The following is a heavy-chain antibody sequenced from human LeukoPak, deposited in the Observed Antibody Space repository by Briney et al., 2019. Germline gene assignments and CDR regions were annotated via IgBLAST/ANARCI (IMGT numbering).Heavy chain of an antibody. Sequence: ASVTVSCKASGYAFTSYDINWVRQATGQGLEWMGWMNPNSGNTGYAQTFQGRVTMTRDTSISTAYMELSSLGSEDTAVYYCARLNKGRQEIIRARFYYYMDVWGKGTKVTVSS. CDR3: ARLNKGRQEIIRARFYYYMDV. V-gene: IGHV1-8*01. J-gene: IGHJ6*03. CDR1: GYAFTSYD. CDR2: MNPNSGNT. D-gene: IGHD4-17*01.